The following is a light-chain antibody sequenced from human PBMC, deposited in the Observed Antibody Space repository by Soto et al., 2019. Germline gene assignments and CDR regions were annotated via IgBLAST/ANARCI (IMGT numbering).Light chain of an antibody. V-gene: IGLV1-44*01. CDR3: AAWDDSLKGVV. Sequence: QLVLTQAPSASGTPGQRVTISCSGSSSNIGSNPVNWYRQVPGTAPKLLIYGNDRRPSGVPDRFSGSKSGISASLAISGLQSEDEADYSCAAWDDSLKGVVFGGGTKLTVL. CDR1: SSNIGSNP. J-gene: IGLJ2*01. CDR2: GND.